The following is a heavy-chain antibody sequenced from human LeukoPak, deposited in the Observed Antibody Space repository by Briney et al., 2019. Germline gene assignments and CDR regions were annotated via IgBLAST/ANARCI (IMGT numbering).Heavy chain of an antibody. CDR2: ISSSSSYI. J-gene: IGHJ4*02. CDR3: ARDPPANYYGSGSSYFDY. Sequence: GGSLRLSCAASGLTFSSYSMNWVRQAPGKGLEWVSSISSSSSYIYYADSVKGRFTISRDNAKNSLYLQMNSLRAEDTAVYYCARDPPANYYGSGSSYFDYWGQGTLVTVSS. D-gene: IGHD3-10*01. CDR1: GLTFSSYS. V-gene: IGHV3-21*01.